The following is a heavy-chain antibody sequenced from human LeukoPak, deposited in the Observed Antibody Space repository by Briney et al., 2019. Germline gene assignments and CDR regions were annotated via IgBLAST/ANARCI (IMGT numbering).Heavy chain of an antibody. D-gene: IGHD6-13*01. J-gene: IGHJ6*02. CDR2: FDPEDGET. V-gene: IGHV1-24*01. CDR3: ATVTAAAGYYYGMDV. Sequence: ASVKVPCKVSGYTLTELSMHWVRQAPGKGLEWMGGFDPEDGETIYAQKFQGRVTMTEDTSTDTAYMELSSLRSEDTAVYYCATVTAAAGYYYGMDVWGQGTTVTVSS. CDR1: GYTLTELS.